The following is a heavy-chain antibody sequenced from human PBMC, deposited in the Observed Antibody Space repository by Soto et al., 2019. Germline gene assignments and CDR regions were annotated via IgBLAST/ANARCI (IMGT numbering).Heavy chain of an antibody. CDR3: ATHRSGRFLEWLPEGSLGY. D-gene: IGHD3-3*01. V-gene: IGHV1-24*01. Sequence: QVQLVQSGAEVKKPGASVQVSCKVSGYTLTDLSMQWVRQAPGKGPEWMGGFDPEDGETIYAQKFQRRVTMTVDTATDTACMELSSLRSEDTAVYYCATHRSGRFLEWLPEGSLGYWGQGTLVTVSS. CDR2: FDPEDGET. CDR1: GYTLTDLS. J-gene: IGHJ4*02.